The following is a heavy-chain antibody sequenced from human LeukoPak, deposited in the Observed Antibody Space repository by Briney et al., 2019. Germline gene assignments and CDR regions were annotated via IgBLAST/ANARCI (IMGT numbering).Heavy chain of an antibody. J-gene: IGHJ4*02. CDR3: ARAPLVVQHPRALDY. V-gene: IGHV4-59*01. D-gene: IGHD2-15*01. Sequence: PSETLSLTWTVSGGSISSYYWSWIRQPPGKGLEWIGYIYYSVSTNYNPSLKSRVTISVDTSKNQFSLKLSSVTAADTAVYYCARAPLVVQHPRALDYWGQGTLVTVSS. CDR2: IYYSVST. CDR1: GGSISSYY.